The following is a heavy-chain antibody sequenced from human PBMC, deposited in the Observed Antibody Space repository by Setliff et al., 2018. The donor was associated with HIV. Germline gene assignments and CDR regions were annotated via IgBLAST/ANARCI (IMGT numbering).Heavy chain of an antibody. CDR2: MCHGGNNN. D-gene: IGHD3-9*01. V-gene: IGHV4-38-2*02. J-gene: IGHJ4*02. CDR1: GYSISSDYC. Sequence: PSETLSLTCTVSGYSISSDYCWGWIRQPPGKGLEWIGNMCHGGNNNYYNPSLKSRVTISVDTSKNQFSLKLSSVTAADTAVYYCARSDILTGKIKSFDYWGQGTLVTVSS. CDR3: ARSDILTGKIKSFDY.